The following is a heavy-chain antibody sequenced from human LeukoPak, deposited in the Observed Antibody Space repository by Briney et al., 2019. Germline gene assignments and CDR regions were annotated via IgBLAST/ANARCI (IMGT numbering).Heavy chain of an antibody. CDR1: GGTFSSYA. CDR2: IIPILGIA. CDR3: ARDGYDFWSGQKQNRRYWFDP. D-gene: IGHD3-3*01. J-gene: IGHJ5*02. Sequence: EASVKVSCKASGGTFSSYAISWVRQAPGQGLEWMGRIIPILGIANYAQKFQGRVTITADKSTSTAYMELSSLRSEDTAVYYCARDGYDFWSGQKQNRRYWFDPWGQGTLVTVSS. V-gene: IGHV1-69*04.